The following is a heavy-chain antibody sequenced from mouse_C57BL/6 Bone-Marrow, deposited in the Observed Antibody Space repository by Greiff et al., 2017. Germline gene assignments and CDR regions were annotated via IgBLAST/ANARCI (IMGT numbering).Heavy chain of an antibody. J-gene: IGHJ2*01. V-gene: IGHV1-81*01. CDR1: GYTFTSYG. Sequence: VQLQQSGAELARPGASVKLSCKASGYTFTSYGISWVKQRTGQGLEWIGEIYPRSGNTYYNEKFKGKATLTADKSSSTAYMELRSLTSEDSAVYFCARRWDLGQGTTLTVSS. D-gene: IGHD1-1*02. CDR3: ARRWD. CDR2: IYPRSGNT.